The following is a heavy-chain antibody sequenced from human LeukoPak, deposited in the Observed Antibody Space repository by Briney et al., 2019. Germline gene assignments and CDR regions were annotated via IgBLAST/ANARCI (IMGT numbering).Heavy chain of an antibody. Sequence: SVKVSCKASGGTFSSYAISWERQAPGQGLEWMGGIIPIFGTANYAQKFQGRVTITADESTSTAYMELSSLRSEDTAVYYCARLPLRSIAVGYYGMDVWGQGTTVTVSS. J-gene: IGHJ6*02. CDR2: IIPIFGTA. CDR1: GGTFSSYA. D-gene: IGHD6-6*01. CDR3: ARLPLRSIAVGYYGMDV. V-gene: IGHV1-69*13.